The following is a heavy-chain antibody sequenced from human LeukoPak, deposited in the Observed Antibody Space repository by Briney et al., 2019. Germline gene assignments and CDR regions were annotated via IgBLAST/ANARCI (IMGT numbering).Heavy chain of an antibody. V-gene: IGHV3-48*03. CDR2: ISGSGTTI. CDR1: GFTFSSYE. J-gene: IGHJ4*02. Sequence: SGGSLRLSCAASGFTFSSYEMNWVRQAPGKGLEWVSYISGSGTTIYYADSVKGRFTISRDNAKSSLYMEMHSLRAEDTAVYYCARSFDFWGQGTLVTVSS. CDR3: ARSFDF.